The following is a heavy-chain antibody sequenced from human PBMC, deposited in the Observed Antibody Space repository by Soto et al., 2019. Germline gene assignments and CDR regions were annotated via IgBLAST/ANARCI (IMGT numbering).Heavy chain of an antibody. CDR2: IYYSGST. Sequence: SETLSLTCTVSGGSISSSSYYWGWIRQPPGKGLEWIGSIYYSGSTYYNPSLKSRVTISVDTSKNQFSLKLSSVTAADTAVYYCARPYYDFWSGYYSGHGMDVWGQGTTVTVSS. V-gene: IGHV4-39*01. J-gene: IGHJ6*02. CDR3: ARPYYDFWSGYYSGHGMDV. D-gene: IGHD3-3*01. CDR1: GGSISSSSYY.